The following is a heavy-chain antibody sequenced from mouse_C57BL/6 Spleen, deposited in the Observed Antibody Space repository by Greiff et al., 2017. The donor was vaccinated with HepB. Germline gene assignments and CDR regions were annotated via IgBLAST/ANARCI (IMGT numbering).Heavy chain of an antibody. D-gene: IGHD1-1*01. CDR2: IYPRSGNT. CDR3: ARGITTVVALYAMDY. V-gene: IGHV1-81*01. Sequence: VQLQQSGAELARPGASVKLSCKASGYTFTSYGISWVKQRTGQGLEWIGEIYPRSGNTYYNEKFKGKATLTADKSSSTAYMELRSLTSEDSAVYFCARGITTVVALYAMDYWGQGTSVTVSS. J-gene: IGHJ4*01. CDR1: GYTFTSYG.